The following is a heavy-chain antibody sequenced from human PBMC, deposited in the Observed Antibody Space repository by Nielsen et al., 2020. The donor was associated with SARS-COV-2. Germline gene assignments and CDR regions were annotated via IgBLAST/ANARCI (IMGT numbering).Heavy chain of an antibody. CDR1: GGSISSYY. Sequence: SETLSLTCAVSGGSISSYYWSWIRKQKGKGLEWIGEINHSGSTNYNPSLKSRVTISVDTSKNQFSLKLSSVTAADTAVYYCARGTVWGSYRSFDYWGQGTLVTVSS. CDR2: INHSGST. CDR3: ARGTVWGSYRSFDY. V-gene: IGHV4-34*01. J-gene: IGHJ4*02. D-gene: IGHD3-16*02.